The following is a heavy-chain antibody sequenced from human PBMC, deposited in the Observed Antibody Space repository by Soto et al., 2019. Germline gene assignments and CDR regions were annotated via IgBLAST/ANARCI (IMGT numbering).Heavy chain of an antibody. CDR3: AKEFIAGGYSGYDPDAFDI. CDR1: GFTFSSYA. Sequence: GGSLRLSCAASGFTFSSYAMSWVRQAPGKGLEWVSAISGSGGSTYYADSVKGRFTISRDNSKNTLYLQMNSLRAEDTAVYYCAKEFIAGGYSGYDPDAFDIWGQGTMVTVSS. V-gene: IGHV3-23*01. J-gene: IGHJ3*02. D-gene: IGHD5-12*01. CDR2: ISGSGGST.